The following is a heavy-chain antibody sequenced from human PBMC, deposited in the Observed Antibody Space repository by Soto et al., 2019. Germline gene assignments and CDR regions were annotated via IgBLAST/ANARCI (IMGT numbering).Heavy chain of an antibody. V-gene: IGHV1-2*02. CDR3: RRREDRGAHFDN. D-gene: IGHD2-15*01. J-gene: IGHJ4*02. CDR2: IKPNSGDT. Sequence: QVQLVQSGAEVKKPGASVKVSCKASGYIFNDYYMHWVRQAPGQGLEWMGWIKPNSGDTKYAQKFQDRVTMTRDTSISTAYMELSRLRSDDTAVFYCRRREDRGAHFDNCGQGTLVIVSS. CDR1: GYIFNDYY.